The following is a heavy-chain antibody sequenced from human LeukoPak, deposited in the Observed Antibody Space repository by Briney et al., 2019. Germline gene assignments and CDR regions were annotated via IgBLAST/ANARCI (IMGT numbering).Heavy chain of an antibody. D-gene: IGHD3-16*02. J-gene: IGHJ3*02. Sequence: SVKVSCKASGGTFSSYAISWVRLAPGQGLEWMGRIIPILGIANYAQKFRGRVTITADKSTSTAYMELSSLRSEDTAVYYCARARWELSSLDDAFDIWGQGTTVTVSS. CDR2: IIPILGIA. V-gene: IGHV1-69*04. CDR1: GGTFSSYA. CDR3: ARARWELSSLDDAFDI.